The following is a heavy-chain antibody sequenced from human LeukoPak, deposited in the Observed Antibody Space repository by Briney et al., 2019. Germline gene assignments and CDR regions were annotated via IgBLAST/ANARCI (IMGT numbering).Heavy chain of an antibody. CDR1: GFTFSNYW. J-gene: IGHJ4*02. D-gene: IGHD6-13*01. CDR3: ARGYSSNYRVDY. Sequence: PGGSLRLSCAVSGFTFSNYWMHRVRQAPGKGLVWVSRINNEESTISYADSVKGRFTVSRDNAKNTLYLQMNSLRDEDTAVYYCARGYSSNYRVDYWGQGTLVTVSS. V-gene: IGHV3-74*01. CDR2: INNEESTI.